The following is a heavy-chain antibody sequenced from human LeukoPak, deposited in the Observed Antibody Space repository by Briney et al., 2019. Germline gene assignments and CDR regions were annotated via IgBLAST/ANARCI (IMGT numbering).Heavy chain of an antibody. J-gene: IGHJ5*02. V-gene: IGHV3-21*01. D-gene: IGHD6-6*01. CDR1: GFTFSSYS. CDR2: ISSSSSYI. CDR3: AREAQSNWFDP. Sequence: GGSLRLSCAASGFTFSSYSMNWVRQAPGKGLEWVSSISSSSSYIYYADSVKGRFTISRDNAKNSLHLQMNSLRAEDTAVYYCAREAQSNWFDPWGQGTLVTVSS.